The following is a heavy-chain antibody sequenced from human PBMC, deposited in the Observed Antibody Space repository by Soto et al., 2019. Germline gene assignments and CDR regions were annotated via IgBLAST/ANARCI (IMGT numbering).Heavy chain of an antibody. V-gene: IGHV4-59*01. CDR1: GGSISSYY. CDR3: ARDLTPFSRVYGLDY. J-gene: IGHJ4*02. D-gene: IGHD2-15*01. Sequence: KTSETLSLTCTVSGGSISSYYWSWIRQPPGRGLEWIGYIYYSGSTNYNPSLKSRVTISVDTSKNQFSLKLSSVTAADTAVYYCARDLTPFSRVYGLDYWGQGTLVTVSS. CDR2: IYYSGST.